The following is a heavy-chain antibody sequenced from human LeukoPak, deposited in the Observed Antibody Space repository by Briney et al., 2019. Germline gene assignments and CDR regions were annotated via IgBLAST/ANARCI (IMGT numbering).Heavy chain of an antibody. CDR3: AKDIGAVAGYAFDI. V-gene: IGHV3-9*01. J-gene: IGHJ3*02. CDR1: GFTFDDYA. D-gene: IGHD6-19*01. CDR2: ISWNSGSI. Sequence: GGSLRLSCAASGFTFDDYAMHWVRQAPGKGLEWVSGISWNSGSIGYADSVKGRFTISRDNAKNSLYLQMNSLRAEDTALYYCAKDIGAVAGYAFDIWGQGTMVTLSS.